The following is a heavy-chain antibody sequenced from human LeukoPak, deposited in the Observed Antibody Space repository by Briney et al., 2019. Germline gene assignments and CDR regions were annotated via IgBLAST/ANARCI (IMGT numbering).Heavy chain of an antibody. D-gene: IGHD2-15*01. CDR2: ISAYNGNT. Sequence: ASVKVSCKASGYTFTSYGTSWVRQAPGQGLEWMGWISAYNGNTNYAQKLQGRVTMTTDTSTSTAYMELRSLRSDDTAVYYCARDGRRYCSGGSCLQGFDYWGQGTLVTVPS. V-gene: IGHV1-18*01. J-gene: IGHJ4*02. CDR1: GYTFTSYG. CDR3: ARDGRRYCSGGSCLQGFDY.